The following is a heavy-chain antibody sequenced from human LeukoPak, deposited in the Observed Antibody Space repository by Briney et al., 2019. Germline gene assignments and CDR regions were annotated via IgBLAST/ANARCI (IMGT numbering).Heavy chain of an antibody. V-gene: IGHV4-31*03. Sequence: SETLSLNCTVSGGSISSGGYYWSWIRQHPGKGLEWIGYIYYSGSTYYNPSLKSRVTISVDTSKNQFSLKLSSVTAADTAVYYCARVPLYSNSFDYWGQGTLVTVSS. CDR2: IYYSGST. CDR1: GGSISSGGYY. CDR3: ARVPLYSNSFDY. D-gene: IGHD4-11*01. J-gene: IGHJ4*02.